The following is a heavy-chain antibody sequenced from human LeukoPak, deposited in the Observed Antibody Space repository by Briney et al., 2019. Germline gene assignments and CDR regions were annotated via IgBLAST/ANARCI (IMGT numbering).Heavy chain of an antibody. Sequence: SETLSLTCAVYGGSFSGYYWSWIRQPPGKGLEWIGEINHSGSTNYNPSLKSRVTISVDTSKNQFSLKLSSVTAADTAVYYCARGTDDQVAAGFVLDYWGQGTLVTVSS. CDR2: INHSGST. J-gene: IGHJ4*02. V-gene: IGHV4-34*01. CDR3: ARGTDDQVAAGFVLDY. CDR1: GGSFSGYY. D-gene: IGHD6-13*01.